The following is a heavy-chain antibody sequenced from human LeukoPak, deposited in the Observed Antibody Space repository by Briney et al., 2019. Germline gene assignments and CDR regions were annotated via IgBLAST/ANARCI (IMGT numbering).Heavy chain of an antibody. CDR1: GGSISSSSYY. CDR3: AVEYCSSTSCYDY. CDR2: IYYSGST. Sequence: PSETLSLTCTVSGGSISSSSYYWGWIRQPPGKGLEWIGSIYYSGSTYYNPSLKSRVTISVDTSKNQFSLKLSSVTAADTAVYYYAVEYCSSTSCYDYWGQGTLVTVSS. D-gene: IGHD2-2*01. V-gene: IGHV4-39*01. J-gene: IGHJ4*02.